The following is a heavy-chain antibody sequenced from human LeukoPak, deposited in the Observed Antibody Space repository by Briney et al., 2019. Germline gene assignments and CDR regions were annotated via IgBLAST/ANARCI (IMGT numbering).Heavy chain of an antibody. J-gene: IGHJ4*02. CDR3: ARKGYIGYDNF. Sequence: SQTLSLTCTVSGGSISSGDYYWSWIRQPPGKGLGWIGYIYDSGSTYYNPSLKSRLTISVDASKNQFSLKLSSVTAADTAVYYCARKGYIGYDNFWGQGTLVTVSS. D-gene: IGHD5-12*01. CDR1: GGSISSGDYY. V-gene: IGHV4-30-4*01. CDR2: IYDSGST.